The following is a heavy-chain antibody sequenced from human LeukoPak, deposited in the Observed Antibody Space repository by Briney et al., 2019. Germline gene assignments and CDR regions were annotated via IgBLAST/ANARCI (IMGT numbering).Heavy chain of an antibody. D-gene: IGHD1-26*01. CDR2: IYSGGST. CDR3: ARDEWELLLSY. V-gene: IGHV3-66*02. Sequence: PGGSLRLSCAASGFTVSSNYMSWVRQAPGKGLEWVSVIYSGGSTYYADSVKGRFTISRDNSKNTLYLQINSLRAEDTAVYYCARDEWELLLSYWGQGTLVTVSS. CDR1: GFTVSSNY. J-gene: IGHJ4*02.